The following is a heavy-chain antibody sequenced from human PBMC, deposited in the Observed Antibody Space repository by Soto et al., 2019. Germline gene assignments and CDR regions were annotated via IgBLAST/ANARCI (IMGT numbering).Heavy chain of an antibody. J-gene: IGHJ6*02. D-gene: IGHD3-10*01. V-gene: IGHV1-3*01. CDR2: INAGNGNT. CDR1: GYTFTSYA. CDR3: ARDPPELGFGESPFEGMDV. Sequence: GASVKVSCKASGYTFTSYAMHWVRQAPGQRLEWMGWINAGNGNTKYSQKFQGRVTITRDTSASTAYMELSSLRSEDTAVYYCARDPPELGFGESPFEGMDVWGQGTTVTVYS.